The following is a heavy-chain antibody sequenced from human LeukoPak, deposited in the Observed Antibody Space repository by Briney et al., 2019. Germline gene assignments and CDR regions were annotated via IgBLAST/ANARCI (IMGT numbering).Heavy chain of an antibody. D-gene: IGHD4-23*01. V-gene: IGHV3-74*01. CDR2: INGDESST. CDR1: AFTFNTYW. J-gene: IGHJ3*02. CDR3: LTIVETPIDAFDI. Sequence: GGSLRLSCAASAFTFNTYWMHWVRQVPGRGLEWVSRINGDESSTNYADSVKGRFTISRDDAKETLFLQMNSLTAEDTAVYYCLTIVETPIDAFDIWGQGAMVTVSS.